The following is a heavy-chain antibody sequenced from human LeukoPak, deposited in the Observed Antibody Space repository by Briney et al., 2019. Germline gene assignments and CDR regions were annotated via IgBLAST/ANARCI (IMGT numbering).Heavy chain of an antibody. D-gene: IGHD3-10*01. CDR2: IYSGGST. CDR3: ARGVEGWGVTLDY. V-gene: IGHV3-53*05. J-gene: IGHJ4*02. CDR1: GFTVSSNY. Sequence: GGSLRLSWAASGFTVSSNYMSWVRQAPGKGLEWVSVIYSGGSTYYADSVKGRFTISIDNSKNPLYLHMNSLTAEHTAVYYCARGVEGWGVTLDYWGQGTLVTVSS.